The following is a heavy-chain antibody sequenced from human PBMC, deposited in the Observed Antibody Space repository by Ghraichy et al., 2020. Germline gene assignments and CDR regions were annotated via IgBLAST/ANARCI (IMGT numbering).Heavy chain of an antibody. CDR1: GFTFSSYS. Sequence: GGSLRLSCAASGFTFSSYSMNWVRQAPGKGLEWVSYISSSSSTIYYADSVKGRFTISRDNAKNSLYLQMNSLRDEDTAVYYCARDSTYYDILTGQTPHLFDYWGQGTLVTVSS. J-gene: IGHJ4*02. CDR2: ISSSSSTI. D-gene: IGHD3-9*01. CDR3: ARDSTYYDILTGQTPHLFDY. V-gene: IGHV3-48*02.